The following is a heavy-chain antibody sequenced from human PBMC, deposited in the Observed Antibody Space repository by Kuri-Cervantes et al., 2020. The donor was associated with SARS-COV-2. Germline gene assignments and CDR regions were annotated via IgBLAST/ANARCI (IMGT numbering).Heavy chain of an antibody. CDR3: ARRVDIVVVPAAIVYAFDI. Sequence: GSLRLSCTVSGGCSSSSSYYWSWIRQPPGKGLEWNWSIYYSGSTYYNPSPKSRVTISVDTSKNQFSLELSSVTAADTAVYYCARRVDIVVVPAAIVYAFDIWGQGTMVTVSS. V-gene: IGHV4-39*01. CDR2: IYYSGST. J-gene: IGHJ3*02. CDR1: GGCSSSSSYY. D-gene: IGHD2-2*02.